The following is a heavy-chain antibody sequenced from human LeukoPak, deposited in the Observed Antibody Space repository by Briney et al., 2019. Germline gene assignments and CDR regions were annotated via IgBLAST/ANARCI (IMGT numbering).Heavy chain of an antibody. D-gene: IGHD3-10*01. Sequence: GGSLRLSCAASGFTFSSYSMNWVRQAPGKGLEWVSSISSSSSYIYYADSVKGRFTISRDNAKNSLYLQMNGLGAEDTAVYYCAKDLYPMVRGALPYYFDYWGQGTLVTVSS. CDR2: ISSSSSYI. J-gene: IGHJ4*02. CDR3: AKDLYPMVRGALPYYFDY. V-gene: IGHV3-21*01. CDR1: GFTFSSYS.